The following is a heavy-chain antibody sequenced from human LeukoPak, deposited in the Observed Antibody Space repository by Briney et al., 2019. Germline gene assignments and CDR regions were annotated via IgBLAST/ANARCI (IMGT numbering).Heavy chain of an antibody. Sequence: SGGSLRLSCAASGFTFSSYWMHWVRQAPGKGLVWVSRINSDGSSTSYADSVKGRFTISRDNSKNTLYLQMNSLRAEDTAVYYCAKYSARGGEFDYWGQGTLVTVSS. D-gene: IGHD3-16*01. CDR2: INSDGSST. J-gene: IGHJ4*02. CDR1: GFTFSSYW. V-gene: IGHV3-74*01. CDR3: AKYSARGGEFDY.